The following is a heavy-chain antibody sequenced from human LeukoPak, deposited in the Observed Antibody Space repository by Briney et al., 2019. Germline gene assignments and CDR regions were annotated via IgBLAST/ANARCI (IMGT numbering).Heavy chain of an antibody. Sequence: GGSLRLSCTVSGFTVSSNSMSWVRQAPGKGLEWVSFIYSDNTHYSDSVKGRFTISRDSSKNTLYLQMNNLRVEDTAVYYCERVSMSQYWGQGTLVTVSS. V-gene: IGHV3-53*01. CDR2: IYSDNT. CDR3: ERVSMSQY. D-gene: IGHD5/OR15-5a*01. CDR1: GFTVSSNS. J-gene: IGHJ4*02.